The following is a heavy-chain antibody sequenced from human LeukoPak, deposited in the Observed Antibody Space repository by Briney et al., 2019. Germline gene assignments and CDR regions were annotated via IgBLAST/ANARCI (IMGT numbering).Heavy chain of an antibody. CDR1: GFTFSNYG. J-gene: IGHJ4*02. CDR3: AKVGGVVIPGSY. CDR2: ISYDGSNK. Sequence: GGSLRLSCATSGFTFSNYGVHWVRQAPGKGLEWVAFISYDGSNKYYVDSVKGRFTISRDNSKNTLYLQMNSLRAEDTAVYFFAKVGGVVIPGSYWGQGTLATISS. D-gene: IGHD3-3*01. V-gene: IGHV3-30*18.